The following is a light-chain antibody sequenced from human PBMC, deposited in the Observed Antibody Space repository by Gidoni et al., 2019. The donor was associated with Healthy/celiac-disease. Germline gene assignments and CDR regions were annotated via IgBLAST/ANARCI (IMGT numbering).Light chain of an antibody. J-gene: IGKJ3*01. CDR3: MQSIQLPGFT. CDR1: KSLLHNDGKTY. CDR2: EFS. V-gene: IGKV2D-29*01. Sequence: DIVMTQTPLSLSVTTGHPASISCKSSKSLLHNDGKTYLYLYLQKPGQLPQLLIYEFSNRFSGVPDRFSVSVSGTDFTLKISRVEAEDVGVYYCMQSIQLPGFTFXPXTKVDIK.